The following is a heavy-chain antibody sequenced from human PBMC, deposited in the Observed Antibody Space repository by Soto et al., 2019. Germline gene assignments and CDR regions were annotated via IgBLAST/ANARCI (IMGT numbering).Heavy chain of an antibody. CDR1: GGTFSSYT. D-gene: IGHD6-13*01. CDR3: GSIAAAGSRRSRGFDY. V-gene: IGHV1-69*02. CDR2: IIPILGIA. J-gene: IGHJ4*02. Sequence: SVKVSCKASGGTFSSYTISWVRQAPGQGLEWMGRIIPILGIANYAQKFQGRVTITADKSTSTAYMELSSLRSEDTAVYYCGSIAAAGSRRSRGFDYWGQGTLVTVSS.